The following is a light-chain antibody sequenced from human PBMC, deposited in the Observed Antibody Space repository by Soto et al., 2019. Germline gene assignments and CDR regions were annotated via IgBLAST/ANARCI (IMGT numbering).Light chain of an antibody. CDR3: QQRSGRLT. CDR1: QTVNNF. V-gene: IGKV3-11*01. CDR2: NAV. Sequence: ERVLTQSPATLSLSPGERATLSCRATQTVNNFLAWYQQKPGQVPRLLIYNAVTRAAGIPDRFSGSVSGTDFTLTISSLEPEEFAVYYCQQRSGRLTFGGGTRVDLK. J-gene: IGKJ4*01.